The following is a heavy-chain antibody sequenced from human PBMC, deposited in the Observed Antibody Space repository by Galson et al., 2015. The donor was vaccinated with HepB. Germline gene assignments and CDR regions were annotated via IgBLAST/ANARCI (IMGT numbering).Heavy chain of an antibody. CDR1: GFTFSTSW. CDR3: ARGGPLGTYYFDY. V-gene: IGHV3-74*01. Sequence: SLRLSCAASGFTFSTSWVHWVRQAPGKGLVWVSRINGDGSSTSYADSVKGRFTISRDNAQNTLYLQMNSLRVEDTAVYYCARGGPLGTYYFDYWGQGILVTVSS. D-gene: IGHD3/OR15-3a*01. CDR2: INGDGSST. J-gene: IGHJ4*02.